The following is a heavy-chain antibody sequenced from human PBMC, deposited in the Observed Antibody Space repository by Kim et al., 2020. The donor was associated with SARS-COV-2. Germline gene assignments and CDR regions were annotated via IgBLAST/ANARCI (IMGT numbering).Heavy chain of an antibody. CDR1: GFTFDDYA. CDR2: ISWNSGSI. V-gene: IGHV3-9*01. D-gene: IGHD3-16*01. CDR3: AKGPSLWGSEYFQH. J-gene: IGHJ1*01. Sequence: GGSLRLSCAASGFTFDDYAMHWVRQAPGKGLEWVSGISWNSGSIGYADSVKGRFTISRDNAKNSLYLQMNSLRAEDTALYYCAKGPSLWGSEYFQHWGQGTLVTVSS.